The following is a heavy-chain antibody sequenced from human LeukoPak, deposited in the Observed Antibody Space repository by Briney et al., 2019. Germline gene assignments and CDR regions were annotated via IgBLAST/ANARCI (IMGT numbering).Heavy chain of an antibody. D-gene: IGHD3-16*01. CDR3: AKDGGY. J-gene: IGHJ4*02. Sequence: GGSLRLSCAAPGFSSCNYPTTSGRHAPGKGLEWVSAISAGAGSTYYADSVKGRFTTSKDNSKNTLYLQMNSLRAEDTAVYYCAKDGGYWGQGTLVTVSP. CDR2: ISAGAGST. CDR1: GFSSCNYP. V-gene: IGHV3-23*01.